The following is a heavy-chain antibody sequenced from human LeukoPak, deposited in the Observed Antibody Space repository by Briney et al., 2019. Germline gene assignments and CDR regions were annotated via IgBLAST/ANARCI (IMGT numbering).Heavy chain of an antibody. V-gene: IGHV3-74*01. CDR3: ARVRGSGTTPYFDY. CDR2: INTDGSST. J-gene: IGHJ4*02. Sequence: GGSLRLSCAASGFTFSSYWMHWVRQAPGKGLVWVSRINTDGSSTSYADSVKGRFTISRDNAKNTLYLQMNSLRAEDTAVYYCARVRGSGTTPYFDYWGQGTLVTVSS. D-gene: IGHD1-14*01. CDR1: GFTFSSYW.